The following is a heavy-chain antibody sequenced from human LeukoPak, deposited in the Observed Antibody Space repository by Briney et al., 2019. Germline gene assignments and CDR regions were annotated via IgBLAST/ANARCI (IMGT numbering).Heavy chain of an antibody. CDR2: MNPNSGNT. J-gene: IGHJ4*02. V-gene: IGHV1-8*01. CDR1: GYTFTGYD. Sequence: ASVKVSCKASGYTFTGYDINWVRQATGQGLEWMGWMNPNSGNTGYAQKFQGRVTMTRNTSISTAYMELSSLRSEDTAVYYCAGDAYGSGSYYIGYWGQGTLVTVSS. CDR3: AGDAYGSGSYYIGY. D-gene: IGHD3-10*01.